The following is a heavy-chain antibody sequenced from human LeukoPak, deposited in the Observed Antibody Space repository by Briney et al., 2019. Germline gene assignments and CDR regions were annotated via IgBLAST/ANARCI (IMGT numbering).Heavy chain of an antibody. J-gene: IGHJ6*03. V-gene: IGHV1-2*02. CDR3: ARGLGAYYYYYMDV. CDR2: INPNSGGT. Sequence: ASVKVSCKASGYTFTGYYMHWVRQAPGQGLEWMGWINPNSGGTNYAQKFQGRVTTTRDTSISTAYMELSRLRSDDTAVYYCARGLGAYYYYYMDVWGKGTAVTVSS. CDR1: GYTFTGYY.